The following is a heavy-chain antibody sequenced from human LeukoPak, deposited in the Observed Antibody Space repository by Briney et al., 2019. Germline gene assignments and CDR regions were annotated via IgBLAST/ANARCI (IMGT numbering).Heavy chain of an antibody. CDR2: ISSGGSTI. D-gene: IGHD4-17*01. Sequence: GGSLRLSCAASAFTFSSYSMNWVRQAPGKGLEWVSYISSGGSTIYYADSVKGRFTISRDNAKNSLYLQMNSLRDKDTAVYYRARGGYGDGDYWGQGTLVTVSS. CDR3: ARGGYGDGDY. V-gene: IGHV3-48*02. CDR1: AFTFSSYS. J-gene: IGHJ4*02.